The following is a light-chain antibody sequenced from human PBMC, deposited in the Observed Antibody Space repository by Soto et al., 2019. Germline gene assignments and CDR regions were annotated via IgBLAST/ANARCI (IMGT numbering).Light chain of an antibody. CDR2: DAS. Sequence: EIVLTQSPATLSLSPGEGATLSCRASQSISSHLAWYQQKHGQAPRLLMYDASTRATGIPARFSGSGSGTDFTLTISSLAPEDFAVYYCQQRPNWPITFGGGTKVEIK. V-gene: IGKV3-11*01. CDR3: QQRPNWPIT. J-gene: IGKJ4*01. CDR1: QSISSH.